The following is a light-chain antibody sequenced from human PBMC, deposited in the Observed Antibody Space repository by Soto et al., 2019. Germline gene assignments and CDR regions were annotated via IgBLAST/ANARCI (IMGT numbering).Light chain of an antibody. Sequence: EIVMTQSPATLSVSPGERATITCRASQSVSSYLAWYQQKPGQAPRLLIYGASTRATGIPARFSGSGSGTDFTLTISSLQSEDFAVYYCQQYNSGPLTFGGGTKVEIK. CDR2: GAS. CDR3: QQYNSGPLT. J-gene: IGKJ4*01. CDR1: QSVSSY. V-gene: IGKV3D-15*01.